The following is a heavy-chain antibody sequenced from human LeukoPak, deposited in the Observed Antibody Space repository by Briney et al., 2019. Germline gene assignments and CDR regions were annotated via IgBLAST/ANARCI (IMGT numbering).Heavy chain of an antibody. CDR2: INPNSGGT. CDR3: ARAQIDYGGKLGFDY. D-gene: IGHD4-23*01. V-gene: IGHV1-2*02. J-gene: IGHJ4*02. CDR1: GYTFTGYY. Sequence: ASVKVSCKASGYTFTGYYMHWVRQAPGQGLEWMGWINPNSGGTNYAQKFQGRVTVTRDTSISTAYMELSRLRSDDTAVYYCARAQIDYGGKLGFDYWGQGTLVTVSS.